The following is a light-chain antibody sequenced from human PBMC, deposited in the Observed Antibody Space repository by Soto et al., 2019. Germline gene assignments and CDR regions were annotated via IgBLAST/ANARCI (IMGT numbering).Light chain of an antibody. CDR3: QQRTNWPPMYT. CDR1: QSISSY. Sequence: EIVLTQSPATLSLSPGERATLSCRASQSISSYLAWYQQKPGQAPRLLIYDASNRATGIPARFSGSGSGTDFTLTSSSLEPEDFAFYYCQQRTNWPPMYTFGQGTQLEIK. CDR2: DAS. V-gene: IGKV3-11*01. J-gene: IGKJ2*01.